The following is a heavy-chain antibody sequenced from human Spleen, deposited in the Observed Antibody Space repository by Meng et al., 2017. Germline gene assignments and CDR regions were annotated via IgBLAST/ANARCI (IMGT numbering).Heavy chain of an antibody. J-gene: IGHJ4*02. V-gene: IGHV4-34*01. CDR2: INHSGST. CDR1: GGSFSGYY. D-gene: IGHD1-26*01. CDR3: ARDGKKNY. Sequence: SETLSLTCAVYGGSFSGYYWSWIRQPPGKGLEWIGEINHSGSTNYNPSLKSRVTISVDTSKNQFSLKLSSVTAADTAVYYCARDGKKNYWGQGTLVTVSS.